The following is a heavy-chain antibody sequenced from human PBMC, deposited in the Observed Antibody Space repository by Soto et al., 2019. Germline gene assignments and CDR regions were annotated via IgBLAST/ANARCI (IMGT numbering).Heavy chain of an antibody. CDR3: AREIYDSDTGPNFQYYFDS. Sequence: GESLQISCKGSGYSFAGYWITWVRQKPGKGLEWMGRIDPSDSQTYYSPSFRGHVTISATKSITTVFLQWSSLRASDTAMYYCAREIYDSDTGPNFQYYFDSWGQGTPVTVSS. V-gene: IGHV5-10-1*01. CDR2: IDPSDSQT. J-gene: IGHJ4*02. CDR1: GYSFAGYW. D-gene: IGHD3-22*01.